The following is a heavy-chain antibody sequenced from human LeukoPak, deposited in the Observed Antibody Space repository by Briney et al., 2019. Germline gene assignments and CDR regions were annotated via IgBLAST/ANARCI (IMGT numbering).Heavy chain of an antibody. CDR2: INHSGST. J-gene: IGHJ5*02. CDR1: GGSFSGYY. D-gene: IGHD4-17*01. CDR3: ARSTVTYNWFDP. V-gene: IGHV4-34*01. Sequence: SETLSLTCAVYGGSFSGYYWSWIRQPPGKGLEWIGEINHSGSTNYNPSLKSRVTISVDTSKNQFSLKLSSVTAADTAVYYCARSTVTYNWFDPWGQGTLVTVSS.